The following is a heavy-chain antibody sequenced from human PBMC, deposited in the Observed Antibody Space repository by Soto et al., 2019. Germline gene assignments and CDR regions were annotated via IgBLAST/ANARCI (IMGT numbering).Heavy chain of an antibody. CDR1: GYTFTRYY. CDR3: ARDLTREGDYYDRSGYYPDY. J-gene: IGHJ4*01. Sequence: ASVKVSCKASGYTFTRYYMHWVRQAPGQGLEWMGIINPSDDATSYAEKFQDRLTMTKDTSTSTVYMEMSSLRSEDTAVYYCARDLTREGDYYDRSGYYPDYRGHAPVVPFSS. CDR2: INPSDDAT. V-gene: IGHV1-46*01. D-gene: IGHD3-22*01.